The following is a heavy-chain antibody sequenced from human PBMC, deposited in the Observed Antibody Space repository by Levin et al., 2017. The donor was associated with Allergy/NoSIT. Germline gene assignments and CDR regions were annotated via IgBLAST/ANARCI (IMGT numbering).Heavy chain of an antibody. CDR2: IYYSGST. V-gene: IGHV4-59*08. J-gene: IGHJ3*02. CDR3: ARHPSLTGYYNLGAFDS. CDR1: GGSISSYY. D-gene: IGHD3-9*01. Sequence: SQTLSLTCTVSGGSISSYYWSWIRQPPGKGLEWIGYIYYSGSTNYNPSLKSRVTISVDTSKNQFSLKLSSVTAADTAVYYCARHPSLTGYYNLGAFDSWGQGTMVTVSS.